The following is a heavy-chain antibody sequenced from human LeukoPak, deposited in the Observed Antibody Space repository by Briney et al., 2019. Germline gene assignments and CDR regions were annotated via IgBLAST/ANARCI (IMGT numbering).Heavy chain of an antibody. Sequence: ASVKVSCKASGYTFTSYGISWVRQAPGQGLEWMGWISAYNGNTNYAQKLQGRVTMTTDTSTSTAYMELRSLRSDDTAVYYCARDKQLAPNDAFDIWGQGTMVTASS. CDR3: ARDKQLAPNDAFDI. J-gene: IGHJ3*02. V-gene: IGHV1-18*01. CDR2: ISAYNGNT. D-gene: IGHD6-13*01. CDR1: GYTFTSYG.